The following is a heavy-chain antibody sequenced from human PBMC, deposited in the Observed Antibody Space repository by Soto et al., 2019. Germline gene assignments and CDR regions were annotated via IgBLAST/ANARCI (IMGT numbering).Heavy chain of an antibody. CDR2: ISAYNGNT. Sequence: QVQLVQSGAEVKKPGASVQVSCKASGYTFTSYGISWVRQAPGQGLEWLGWISAYNGNTNYAPKLQGRVTMTTDTTTSTAYMELRSLRSDDTAVYYCARFQILVPSRYDYYYGMDVWGQGTTVTVSS. J-gene: IGHJ6*02. V-gene: IGHV1-18*01. D-gene: IGHD2-2*01. CDR1: GYTFTSYG. CDR3: ARFQILVPSRYDYYYGMDV.